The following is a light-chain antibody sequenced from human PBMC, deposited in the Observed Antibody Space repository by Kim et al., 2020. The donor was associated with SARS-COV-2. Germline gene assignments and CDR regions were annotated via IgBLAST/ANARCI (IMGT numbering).Light chain of an antibody. J-gene: IGLJ1*01. CDR1: NKDVGGYYY. CDR2: DVN. V-gene: IGLV2-14*03. CDR3: SSFTTSDTVV. Sequence: QSALTQPASVSGSRGQSITISCTGTNKDVGGYYYVSWYQQHPGKVPKLIIYDVNSRASGVSDRFSGSKSGSSASLTISGLQTEDEADYYCSSFTTSDTVVFGTGTKVTVL.